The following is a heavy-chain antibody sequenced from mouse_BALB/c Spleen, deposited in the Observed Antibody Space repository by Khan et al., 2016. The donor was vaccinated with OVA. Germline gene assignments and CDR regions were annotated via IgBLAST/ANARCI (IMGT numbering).Heavy chain of an antibody. CDR1: GFSLTNYS. CDR3: ARSGYDYGRGALFAY. D-gene: IGHD2-4*01. V-gene: IGHV2-2*02. CDR2: IWSAGST. Sequence: VQLQESGPGLVQPSQSLSITCTVSGFSLTNYSVHWVHQSPGKGLEWLGVIWSAGSTAYNAAFISRLTIRKDNSRSQAFFIMNSLQPNDTAIYYCARSGYDYGRGALFAYWGQGTLVTVSA. J-gene: IGHJ3*01.